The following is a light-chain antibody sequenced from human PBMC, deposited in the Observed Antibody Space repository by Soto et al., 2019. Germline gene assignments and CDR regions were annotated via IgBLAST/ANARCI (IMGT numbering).Light chain of an antibody. CDR1: QDINTY. J-gene: IGKJ2*01. V-gene: IGKV1-33*01. CDR3: QQYDSVPST. Sequence: DIQMTQSPSSLSASVGDRVTITCQASQDINTYLNWYQQKSGKAPKLLIYDASNLETGVTSRFSGSGSGTDFTFTISSLQPEDIATYHCQQYDSVPSTFGQGTKVEIK. CDR2: DAS.